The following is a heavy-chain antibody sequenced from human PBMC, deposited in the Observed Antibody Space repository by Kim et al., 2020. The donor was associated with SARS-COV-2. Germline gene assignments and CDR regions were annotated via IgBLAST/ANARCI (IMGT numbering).Heavy chain of an antibody. V-gene: IGHV4-34*01. J-gene: IGHJ4*02. D-gene: IGHD3-22*01. CDR3: ARGSHDSSGYSFDY. Sequence: TPSLKSRVTISVDTSKNQFSLKLSSVTAADTAVYYCARGSHDSSGYSFDYWGQGTLVTVSS.